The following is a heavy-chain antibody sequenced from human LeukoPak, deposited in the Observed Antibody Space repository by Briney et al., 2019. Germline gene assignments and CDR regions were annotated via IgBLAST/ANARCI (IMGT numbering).Heavy chain of an antibody. CDR2: INPNSGGT. J-gene: IGHJ3*02. CDR3: ARELYCSSTSCYTNAFDI. V-gene: IGHV1-2*02. D-gene: IGHD2-2*02. CDR1: GCTFTGYY. Sequence: GASVKVSCKASGCTFTGYYMHWVRQAPGQGLEWMGWINPNSGGTNYAQRFQGRVTMTRDTSISTAYMELSRLRSDDTAVYYCARELYCSSTSCYTNAFDIWGQGTMVTVSS.